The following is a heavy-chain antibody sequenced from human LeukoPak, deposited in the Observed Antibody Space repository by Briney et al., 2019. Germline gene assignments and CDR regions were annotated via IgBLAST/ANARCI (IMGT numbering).Heavy chain of an antibody. CDR3: ARHVNIAAAEAYYFDY. Sequence: GESLKISCKGSGYSFTSYWIGWVRQMPGKGLEWMGIIYPGDSDTRYSPSFQGQVTISADKSISTAYLQWSSLKASDTAMYYCARHVNIAAAEAYYFDYWGQGTLLTVSS. V-gene: IGHV5-51*01. J-gene: IGHJ4*02. CDR1: GYSFTSYW. CDR2: IYPGDSDT. D-gene: IGHD6-13*01.